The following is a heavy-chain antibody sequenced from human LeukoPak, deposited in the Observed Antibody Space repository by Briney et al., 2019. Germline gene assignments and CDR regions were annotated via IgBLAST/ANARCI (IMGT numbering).Heavy chain of an antibody. Sequence: GGSLRLSCAASGFTVSSNYMSWVRQAPGKGLEWVSVIYSSSSTYYVDSVKGRFTISRDNSKNSLYLQMKSLRAEDTAVYYCARDLGLDGDWGQGTLVTVSS. J-gene: IGHJ4*02. CDR3: ARDLGLDGD. CDR2: IYSSSST. CDR1: GFTVSSNY. V-gene: IGHV3-53*01. D-gene: IGHD2-2*03.